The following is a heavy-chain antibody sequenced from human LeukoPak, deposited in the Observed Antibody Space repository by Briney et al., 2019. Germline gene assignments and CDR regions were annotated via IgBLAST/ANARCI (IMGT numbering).Heavy chain of an antibody. CDR3: ATASAAYYYDSSGYPY. CDR2: FDPEDGET. CDR1: GYTLTELS. J-gene: IGHJ4*02. Sequence: GASVKFSCKVSGYTLTELSMHWVRQAPGKGLEWMGGFDPEDGETIYAQKFQGRVTMTEDTSTDTAYMELSSLRSEDTAVYYCATASAAYYYDSSGYPYWGQGTLVTVSS. D-gene: IGHD3-22*01. V-gene: IGHV1-24*01.